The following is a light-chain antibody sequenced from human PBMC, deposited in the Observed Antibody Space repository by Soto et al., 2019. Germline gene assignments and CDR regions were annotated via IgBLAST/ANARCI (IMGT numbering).Light chain of an antibody. CDR1: QNIRSR. CDR2: DAS. Sequence: QMTQSAATLSASVGDRVTITCRASQNIRSRLAWFQQKPGKAPKLLIYDASSLESGVPQRFSGSGSGTEFTLTISSLQTDDFSTYYCQQYHSYWTFGQRTKVDIK. J-gene: IGKJ1*01. V-gene: IGKV1-5*01. CDR3: QQYHSYWT.